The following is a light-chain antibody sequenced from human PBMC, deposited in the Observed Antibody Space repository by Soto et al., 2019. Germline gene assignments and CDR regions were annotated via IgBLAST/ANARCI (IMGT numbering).Light chain of an antibody. V-gene: IGKV3-20*01. Sequence: EIVLTQSPGTLSLSPGERTTLSCRASQTVSNNYLAWYQQKPGQAPRLLIYGASSRATGIPDRFSDSGSGTDFSLTIIRLEPEDFAVYYCQQYGSSLWTFGQGTKVEIK. CDR1: QTVSNNY. CDR3: QQYGSSLWT. J-gene: IGKJ1*01. CDR2: GAS.